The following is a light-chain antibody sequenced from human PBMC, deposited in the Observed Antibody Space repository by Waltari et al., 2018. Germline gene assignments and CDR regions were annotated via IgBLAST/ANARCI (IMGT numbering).Light chain of an antibody. J-gene: IGKJ1*01. V-gene: IGKV4-1*01. Sequence: DIVMTQSPESLAVSLGERATLNCTSSQTVLYRSSNKNYLAWYQVRPGQPPKLLISWASTRQSGVPDRFSGSGSGTDFTLTICSLQAEDVAVYYCQQYYSTPLAFGQGTKVEIK. CDR3: QQYYSTPLA. CDR1: QTVLYRSSNKNY. CDR2: WAS.